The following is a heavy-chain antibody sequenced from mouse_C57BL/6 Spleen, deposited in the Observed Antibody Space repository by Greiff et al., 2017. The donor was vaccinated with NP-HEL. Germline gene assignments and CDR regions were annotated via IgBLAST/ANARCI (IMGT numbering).Heavy chain of an antibody. CDR3: ARGIGYWAY. D-gene: IGHD2-3*01. CDR1: GYSFTGYF. CDR2: INPYNGDT. V-gene: IGHV1-20*01. J-gene: IGHJ3*01. Sequence: VQLKQSGPELVKPGASVKISCKASGYSFTGYFMNWVMQSHGKSLEWIGRINPYNGDTFYNQKFKGKATLTVDKSSSTAHMELRSLTSEDSAVYYCARGIGYWAYWGQGTLVTVSA.